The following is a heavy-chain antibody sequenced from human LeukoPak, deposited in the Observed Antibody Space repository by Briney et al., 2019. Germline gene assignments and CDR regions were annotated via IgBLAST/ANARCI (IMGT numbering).Heavy chain of an antibody. CDR1: GITFMSYG. D-gene: IGHD1-26*01. CDR2: ISFDGSNI. CDR3: ARGVGGTDNWFDP. J-gene: IGHJ5*02. V-gene: IGHV3-30*03. Sequence: GGSLRLSCAASGITFMSYGMRWVRQAPGKGLAWVALISFDGSNIDYADSVKGRFTISRDTSNNTLFLQMNSLRPDDTAIYYCARGVGGTDNWFDPWGQGTLVTVSS.